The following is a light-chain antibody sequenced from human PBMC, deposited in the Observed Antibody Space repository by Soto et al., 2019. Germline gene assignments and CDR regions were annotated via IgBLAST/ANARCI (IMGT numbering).Light chain of an antibody. Sequence: QSALTQPRSVSGSPGQSVTISCTGTSSDVGGYNYVSWYQQHPGKAPKLMIYDVSKRPSGVPDRFSGSKSGNTASLTISGLQAEDDANYYCCSYAGSYTHYVFGTGTKVNVL. CDR1: SSDVGGYNY. V-gene: IGLV2-11*01. J-gene: IGLJ1*01. CDR3: CSYAGSYTHYV. CDR2: DVS.